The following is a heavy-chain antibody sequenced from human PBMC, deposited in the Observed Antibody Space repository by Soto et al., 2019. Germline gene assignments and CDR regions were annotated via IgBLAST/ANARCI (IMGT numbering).Heavy chain of an antibody. J-gene: IGHJ6*02. CDR1: GFTFSSYG. CDR2: ISYDGSNK. CDR3: VAEGNGMDV. Sequence: GGSLRLSCAASGFTFSSYGMHWVRQAPGKGLEWVAVISYDGSNKYYADSVKGRFTISRDNSKNTLYLQMNSLRAEDTAVYYCVAEGNGMDVWGQGTTVTAP. V-gene: IGHV3-30*03.